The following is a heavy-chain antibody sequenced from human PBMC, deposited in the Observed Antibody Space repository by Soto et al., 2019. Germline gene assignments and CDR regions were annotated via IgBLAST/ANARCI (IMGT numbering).Heavy chain of an antibody. CDR3: ATDSSRVDFWCCYYGNRRFAFDI. CDR1: GYTFTNYG. CDR2: ISAYNGDT. J-gene: IGHJ3*02. Sequence: GASVKVSCKASGYTFTNYGITWVRQAPGQGLEWMGWISAYNGDTHYTQRLQGRVTMTTDTSTSTAYMELRSLRPDDTAVYYCATDSSRVDFWCCYYGNRRFAFDIWGQGSMVTVSS. V-gene: IGHV1-18*01. D-gene: IGHD3-3*01.